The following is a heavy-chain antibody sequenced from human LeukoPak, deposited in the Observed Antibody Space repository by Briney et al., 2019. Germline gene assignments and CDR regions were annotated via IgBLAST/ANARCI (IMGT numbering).Heavy chain of an antibody. Sequence: GGSLRLSCAASGFTFSSYDMHWVRQAPGKGLEWVAVISYDGSNKYYADSVKGRFTISRDNSKNTLYLQMNSLRAEDTAVYYCAKDGVDYYGSGSLDYWGQGTLVTVSS. CDR1: GFTFSSYD. J-gene: IGHJ4*02. D-gene: IGHD3-10*01. CDR2: ISYDGSNK. CDR3: AKDGVDYYGSGSLDY. V-gene: IGHV3-30*18.